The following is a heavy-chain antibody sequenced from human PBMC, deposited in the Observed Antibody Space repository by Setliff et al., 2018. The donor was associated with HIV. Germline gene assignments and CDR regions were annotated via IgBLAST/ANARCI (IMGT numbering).Heavy chain of an antibody. Sequence: SVKVSCKASGGTFSSYAISWVRQAPGQGLERMGGIIPIFGTANYAQKFQGRVTITTDESTSTAYMELSSLRSEDTAVYYCARAGRGLWFGEVAFDIWGQGTMVTVSS. V-gene: IGHV1-69*05. J-gene: IGHJ3*02. CDR1: GGTFSSYA. D-gene: IGHD3-10*01. CDR2: IIPIFGTA. CDR3: ARAGRGLWFGEVAFDI.